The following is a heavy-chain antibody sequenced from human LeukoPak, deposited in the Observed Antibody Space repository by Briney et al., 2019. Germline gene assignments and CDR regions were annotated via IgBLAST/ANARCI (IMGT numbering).Heavy chain of an antibody. Sequence: ASVEVSCKASGYTFTSYGISWVRQAPGQGLEWMGWISAYNGNTNYAQKLQGRVTMTTDTSTSTAYMELRSLRSDDTAVYYCARVMDYYYDSSGYYDPYYYYGMDVWGQGTTVTVSS. CDR2: ISAYNGNT. D-gene: IGHD3-22*01. CDR3: ARVMDYYYDSSGYYDPYYYYGMDV. CDR1: GYTFTSYG. V-gene: IGHV1-18*01. J-gene: IGHJ6*02.